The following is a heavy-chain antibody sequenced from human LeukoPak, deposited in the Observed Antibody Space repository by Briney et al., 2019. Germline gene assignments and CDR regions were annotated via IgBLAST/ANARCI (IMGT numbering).Heavy chain of an antibody. V-gene: IGHV4-38-2*02. CDR1: GYSISSGYY. D-gene: IGHD4-17*01. CDR2: LYHSGST. Sequence: SETLSLTCAVSGYSISSGYYWGWIRQSPGEGLEWIGSLYHSGSTYYNPSLKSRVTMSLDTSKNQFSLKLTSVTAADTAVYYCAREGVYYGDHPNWFDPWGQGILVTVSS. J-gene: IGHJ5*02. CDR3: AREGVYYGDHPNWFDP.